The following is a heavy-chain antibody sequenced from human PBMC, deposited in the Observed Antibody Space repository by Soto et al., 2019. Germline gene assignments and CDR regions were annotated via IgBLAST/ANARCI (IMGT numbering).Heavy chain of an antibody. CDR3: ARQAAAGTHYYYGMDV. CDR1: GGTFSSYA. Sequence: QVQLVQSGAEVKKPGSSVKVSCKASGGTFSSYAISWVRQAPGQGLEWMGGVIPIFGTANHAQKFQGRVTITADESTSTAYMELSSLRSEDTAVYYCARQAAAGTHYYYGMDVWGQGTTVTVSS. V-gene: IGHV1-69*01. J-gene: IGHJ6*02. CDR2: VIPIFGTA. D-gene: IGHD6-13*01.